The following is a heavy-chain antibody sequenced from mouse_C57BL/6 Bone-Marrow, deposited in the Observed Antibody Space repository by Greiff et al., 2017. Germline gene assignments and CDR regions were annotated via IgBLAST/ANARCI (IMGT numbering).Heavy chain of an antibody. V-gene: IGHV1-81*01. CDR1: GYTFTSYG. CDR3: ARLNGSAWFAY. CDR2: IYPRSGNT. J-gene: IGHJ3*01. Sequence: QVQLQQSGAELARPGASVKLSCKASGYTFTSYGISWVKQRTGQGLEWIGEIYPRSGNTYYNEKFKGKATLTADKSSSTAFMELRSLTSEDAAVYFGARLNGSAWFAYWGQGTLVTVSA.